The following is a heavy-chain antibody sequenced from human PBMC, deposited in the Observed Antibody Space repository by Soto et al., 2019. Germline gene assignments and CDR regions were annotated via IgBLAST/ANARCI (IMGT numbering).Heavy chain of an antibody. Sequence: PSETLSLTCTVSGGSISSYYWSWIRQPPGKGLEWIGYIYYSGSTNYNPSLKSRVTISVDTSKNQFSLKLSSVTAADTAVYYCARHPIMTTVTLNWFDPWGQGTLVTVSS. CDR2: IYYSGST. CDR3: ARHPIMTTVTLNWFDP. J-gene: IGHJ5*02. D-gene: IGHD4-17*01. CDR1: GGSISSYY. V-gene: IGHV4-59*08.